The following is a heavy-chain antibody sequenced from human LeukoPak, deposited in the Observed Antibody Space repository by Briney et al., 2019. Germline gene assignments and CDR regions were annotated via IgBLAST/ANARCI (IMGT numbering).Heavy chain of an antibody. CDR1: GGSVTDYC. CDR3: ASPGYSSSWYLNY. V-gene: IGHV4-59*02. D-gene: IGHD6-13*01. J-gene: IGHJ4*02. CDR2: IYYTGT. Sequence: SETLSLTCTVSGGSVTDYCWSWIRQSPGKGLEWIGYIYYTGTSYNPSLKSRVTISADTSKNQFSLKLSSVTAADTAVYYCASPGYSSSWYLNYWGQGTLVTVSS.